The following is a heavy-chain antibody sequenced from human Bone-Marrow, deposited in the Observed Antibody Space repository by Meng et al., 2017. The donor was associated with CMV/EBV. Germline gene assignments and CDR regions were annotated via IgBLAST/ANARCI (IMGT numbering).Heavy chain of an antibody. CDR2: INWNGGST. J-gene: IGHJ4*02. V-gene: IGHV3-20*04. CDR3: AREGFQLYFDY. D-gene: IGHD2-2*01. Sequence: GGSLRLSCAASGFTFDDYGMGWVRQAPGKGLEWVSGINWNGGSTGYADSVKGRFTISRDNAKNSLYLQMKSLRAEDTALYYCAREGFQLYFDYWGQGTLVTVSS. CDR1: GFTFDDYG.